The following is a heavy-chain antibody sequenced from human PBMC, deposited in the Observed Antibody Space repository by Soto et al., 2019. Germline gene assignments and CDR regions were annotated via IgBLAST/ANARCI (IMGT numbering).Heavy chain of an antibody. J-gene: IGHJ4*02. CDR3: ARTIEDIVATYYFDY. CDR1: GGSISSYY. Sequence: PSETLSLTCTVSGGSISSYYWSWIRQPPGKGLEWIGYIYYSGSTNYNPSLKSRVTISVDTSKNQFSLKLSSVTAADTAVYYCARTIEDIVATYYFDYWGQGTLVTVSP. CDR2: IYYSGST. V-gene: IGHV4-59*01. D-gene: IGHD5-12*01.